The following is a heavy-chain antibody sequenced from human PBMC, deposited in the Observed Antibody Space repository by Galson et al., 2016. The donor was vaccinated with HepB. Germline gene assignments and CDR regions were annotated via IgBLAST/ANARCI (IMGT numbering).Heavy chain of an antibody. CDR3: ARAIGGNYAFGI. CDR2: INPSGGRT. J-gene: IGHJ3*02. CDR1: GYTFTNYY. D-gene: IGHD4-23*01. V-gene: IGHV1-46*01. Sequence: SVKVSCKASGYTFTNYYIHWVRQAPGQGLEWMGIINPSGGRTSYAQNFQGRVTLTRDTSTSTVYMEVSSLTSEDTAVYYCARAIGGNYAFGIWGQGTMVTVSS.